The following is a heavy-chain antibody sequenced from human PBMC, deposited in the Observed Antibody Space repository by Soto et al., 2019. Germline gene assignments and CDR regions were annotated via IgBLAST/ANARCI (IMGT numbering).Heavy chain of an antibody. CDR3: ASRGLSGSYYSSYYGMDV. V-gene: IGHV1-69*13. CDR2: IIPIFGTA. D-gene: IGHD3-10*01. J-gene: IGHJ6*02. CDR1: EGTFSSYA. Sequence: SVKVSCKASEGTFSSYAISWVRQAPGQGLEWMGGIIPIFGTANYAQKFQGRVTITADESTSTAYMELSSLRSEDTAVYYCASRGLSGSYYSSYYGMDVWGQGTTVTVSS.